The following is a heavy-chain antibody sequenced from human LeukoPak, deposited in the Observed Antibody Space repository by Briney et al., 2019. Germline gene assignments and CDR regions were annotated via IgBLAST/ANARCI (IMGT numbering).Heavy chain of an antibody. V-gene: IGHV3-66*01. CDR1: GFTVSSNY. D-gene: IGHD1-7*01. CDR3: ARETRDDAFDI. Sequence: GGSLRLSCAASGFTVSSNYMSWVRQAPGKGLEWVSVIYSGGTTYYADSVKGRFTISRDNSKKTLYLQMNSLRAEDTAVYYCARETRDDAFDIWGQGTMVTVSS. J-gene: IGHJ3*02. CDR2: IYSGGTT.